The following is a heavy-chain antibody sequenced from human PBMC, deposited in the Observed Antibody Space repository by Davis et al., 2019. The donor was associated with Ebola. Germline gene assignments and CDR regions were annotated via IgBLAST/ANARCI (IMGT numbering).Heavy chain of an antibody. D-gene: IGHD4-23*01. Sequence: GESLKISCAASGFTFSSYGMHWVRQAPGKGLEWVAVIWYDGSNKYYADSVKGRFTISRDNSKNTLYLQMNSLRAEDTAVYYCARDRGLRWSRSYFDYWGQGTLVTVSS. V-gene: IGHV3-33*01. CDR1: GFTFSSYG. CDR3: ARDRGLRWSRSYFDY. CDR2: IWYDGSNK. J-gene: IGHJ4*02.